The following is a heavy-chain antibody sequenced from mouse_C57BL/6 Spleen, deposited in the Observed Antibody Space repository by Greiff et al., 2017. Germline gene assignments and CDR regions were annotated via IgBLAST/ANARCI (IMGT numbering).Heavy chain of an antibody. CDR3: ARSAYYYGSSPWFAY. CDR1: GFTFTDYY. Sequence: DVKLVESGGGLVQPGGSLSLSCAASGFTFTDYYMSWVRQPPGKALEWLGFIRNKANGYTTEYSASVKGRFTISRDNSQSILYLQMNALRAEDSATYYCARSAYYYGSSPWFAYWGQGTLVTVSA. V-gene: IGHV7-3*01. J-gene: IGHJ3*01. D-gene: IGHD1-1*01. CDR2: IRNKANGYTT.